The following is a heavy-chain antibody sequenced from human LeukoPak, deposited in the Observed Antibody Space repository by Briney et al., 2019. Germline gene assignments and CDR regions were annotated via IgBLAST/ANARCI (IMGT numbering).Heavy chain of an antibody. D-gene: IGHD2-15*01. CDR2: ISWNSVSI. V-gene: IGHV3-9*03. CDR1: GFTVSSNY. Sequence: GGSLRLSCAASGFTVSSNYMSWVRQAPGKGLEWVSGISWNSVSIDYADSVKGRFTISRDNAKNSLYLQMNSLRPEDMALYYCAKETIYCSGGSCHHDAFDIWGQGTMVTVSS. CDR3: AKETIYCSGGSCHHDAFDI. J-gene: IGHJ3*02.